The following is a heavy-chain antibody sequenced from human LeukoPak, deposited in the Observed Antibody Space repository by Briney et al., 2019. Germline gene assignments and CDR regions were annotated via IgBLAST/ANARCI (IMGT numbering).Heavy chain of an antibody. Sequence: GGSLRLSCAASGFTFSSYSMNWVRQAPGKGLEWVSSISSSSSYIYYADSVKGRFTISRDNAKNSLYLQMNSLRAEDTAVYYCARDNLLWFGELLSYWFDPWGQGTLVTVSS. D-gene: IGHD3-10*01. V-gene: IGHV3-21*01. CDR3: ARDNLLWFGELLSYWFDP. J-gene: IGHJ5*02. CDR2: ISSSSSYI. CDR1: GFTFSSYS.